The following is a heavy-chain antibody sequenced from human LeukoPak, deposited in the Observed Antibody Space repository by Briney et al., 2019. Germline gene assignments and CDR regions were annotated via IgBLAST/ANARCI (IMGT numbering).Heavy chain of an antibody. CDR3: ARVSSGSLEFDY. CDR2: IRYDGSNK. Sequence: GGSLRLSCAASGFTFSSYAMSWVRQAPGKGLEGVAFIRYDGSNKYYADSVKGRFTISRDNSKNTLYLQMNSLRAEDTAVYYCARVSSGSLEFDYWGQGTLVTVSS. V-gene: IGHV3-30*02. D-gene: IGHD6-13*01. J-gene: IGHJ4*02. CDR1: GFTFSSYA.